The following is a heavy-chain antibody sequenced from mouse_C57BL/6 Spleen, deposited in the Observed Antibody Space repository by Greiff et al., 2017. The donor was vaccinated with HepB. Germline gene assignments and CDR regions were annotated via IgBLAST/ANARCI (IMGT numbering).Heavy chain of an antibody. D-gene: IGHD1-1*01. J-gene: IGHJ2*01. CDR2: INYDGSST. Sequence: EVKLVESEGGLVQPGSSMKLSCTASGFTFSDYYMAWVRQVPEKGLEWVANINYDGSSTYYLDSLKSRFIISRDNAKNILYLQMSSLKSEDTATYYCARANYYGSSFDYWGQGTTLTVSS. CDR3: ARANYYGSSFDY. CDR1: GFTFSDYY. V-gene: IGHV5-16*01.